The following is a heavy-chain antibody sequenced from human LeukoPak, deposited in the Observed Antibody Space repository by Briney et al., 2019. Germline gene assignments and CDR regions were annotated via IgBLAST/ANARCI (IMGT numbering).Heavy chain of an antibody. D-gene: IGHD4-11*01. CDR1: RYSFTSYW. CDR2: IYPGDSDT. CDR3: AAAVDSNYVAFDY. Sequence: GESLKISCKGSRYSFTSYWIGWVRQMPGKGLEWMGIIYPGDSDTRYSPSFQGQVTISADKSISTAYLQWSSLKASDTAMYYCAAAVDSNYVAFDYWGQGTLVTVSS. J-gene: IGHJ4*02. V-gene: IGHV5-51*01.